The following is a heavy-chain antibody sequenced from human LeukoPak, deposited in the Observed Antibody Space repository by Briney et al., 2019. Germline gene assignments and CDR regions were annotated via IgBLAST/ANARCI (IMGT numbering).Heavy chain of an antibody. V-gene: IGHV3-7*01. CDR2: IKQDGSEK. D-gene: IGHD3-10*02. CDR1: GFTFSSYW. J-gene: IGHJ3*02. Sequence: GGSLRLSCAASGFTFSSYWMSWVRQTPGRGLEWLANIKQDGSEKNYVDSVKGRFTISRDNVKKSVYLQMSSLRGEDTAVYYCAKGTTFDAFGMWGQGTMVTVFS. CDR3: AKGTTFDAFGM.